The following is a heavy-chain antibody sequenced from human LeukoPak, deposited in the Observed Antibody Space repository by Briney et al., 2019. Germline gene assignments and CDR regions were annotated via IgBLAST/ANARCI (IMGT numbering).Heavy chain of an antibody. CDR3: ARSEYSSSGGYYYGMDV. Sequence: AESPQINCKRSGYSFTSYWIGWVPQMPGKGLEWMGIIYPGDSDTRYSPSFQGQVTISADKSISTAYLQWSSLKASDTAMYYCARSEYSSSGGYYYGMDVWGQGTSVTVSS. CDR1: GYSFTSYW. V-gene: IGHV5-51*01. CDR2: IYPGDSDT. J-gene: IGHJ6*02. D-gene: IGHD6-6*01.